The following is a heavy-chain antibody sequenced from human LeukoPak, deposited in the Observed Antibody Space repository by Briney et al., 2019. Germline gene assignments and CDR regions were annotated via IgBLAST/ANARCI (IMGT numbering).Heavy chain of an antibody. Sequence: KTSETLSLTCTVSGGSIGSSYYYWGWIRQPPGRGLEWIGSIYYSGCTYYNPSLKSRVTISEDTSKNQFSLKLNSVTAADTAVYYCARHRIAARGSFDYWGQGTLVTVSS. CDR3: ARHRIAARGSFDY. D-gene: IGHD6-6*01. CDR1: GGSIGSSYYY. V-gene: IGHV4-39*01. CDR2: IYYSGCT. J-gene: IGHJ4*02.